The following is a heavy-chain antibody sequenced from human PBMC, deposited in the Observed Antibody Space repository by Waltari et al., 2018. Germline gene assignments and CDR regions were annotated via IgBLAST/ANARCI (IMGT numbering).Heavy chain of an antibody. CDR1: GGSISSHY. CDR2: IYYSGST. Sequence: QVQLQESGPGLVKPSETLSLTCTVSGGSISSHYWCWLRQPPGTRLEWIGYIYYSGSTNDKPSLKSRGTISVDTSKNQFSLKLSSVTAADTAVYYCAIEGITYYYDSSGSDAFDIWGQGTMVTVSS. CDR3: AIEGITYYYDSSGSDAFDI. V-gene: IGHV4-59*11. J-gene: IGHJ3*02. D-gene: IGHD3-22*01.